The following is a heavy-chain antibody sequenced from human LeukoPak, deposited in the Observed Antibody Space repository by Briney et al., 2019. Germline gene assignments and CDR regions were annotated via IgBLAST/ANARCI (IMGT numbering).Heavy chain of an antibody. CDR1: GGSISSSNYY. V-gene: IGHV4-39*07. CDR3: ARGGLWFGESYYYYYGMDV. J-gene: IGHJ6*02. D-gene: IGHD3-10*01. Sequence: SETLSLTCTVSGGSISSSNYYWGWIRQPPGKGLEWIGEINHSGSTNYNPSLKSRVTISVDTSKNQFSLKLSSVTAADTAVYYCARGGLWFGESYYYYYGMDVWGQGTTVTVSS. CDR2: INHSGST.